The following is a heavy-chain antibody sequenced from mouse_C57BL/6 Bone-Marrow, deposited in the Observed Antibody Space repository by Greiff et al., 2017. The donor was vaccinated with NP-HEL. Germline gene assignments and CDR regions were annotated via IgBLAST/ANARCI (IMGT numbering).Heavy chain of an antibody. V-gene: IGHV1-82*01. Sequence: QVQLQQSGPELVKPGASVKISCKASGYAFSSSWMNWVKQRPGKGLEWIGRIYPRSGNTYYNEKFKGKATLTADKSSSTAYMELRSLTSEDSAVYFCAGAWFAYWGQGTLVTVSA. CDR3: AGAWFAY. CDR1: GYAFSSSW. J-gene: IGHJ3*01. CDR2: IYPRSGNT.